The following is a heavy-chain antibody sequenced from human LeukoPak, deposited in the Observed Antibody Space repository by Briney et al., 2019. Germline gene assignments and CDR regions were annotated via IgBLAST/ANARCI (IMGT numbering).Heavy chain of an antibody. J-gene: IGHJ6*01. V-gene: IGHV3-53*01. Sequence: GGSLTLSCPASAFTLSNNYMSWVRQAPGKELEWIAGIYSGGSTYYADSVKGRFTISRDNPKNTVYLQMNGLTAEAPAVYYCARDPTGASVWGKGTTVTVSS. D-gene: IGHD1-14*01. CDR3: ARDPTGASV. CDR1: AFTLSNNY. CDR2: IYSGGST.